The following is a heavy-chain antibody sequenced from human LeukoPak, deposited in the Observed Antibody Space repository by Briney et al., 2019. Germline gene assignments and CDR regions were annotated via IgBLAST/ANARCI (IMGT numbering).Heavy chain of an antibody. V-gene: IGHV1-2*06. CDR2: INPNSGGT. J-gene: IGHJ5*02. CDR1: GYTFTGYY. D-gene: IGHD2-2*01. Sequence: ASVTVSCKASGYTFTGYYMHWVRQAPGQGLEWMGRINPNSGGTNYAQRFQGRVTMTRDTSISTAYMELSRLRSDDTAVYYCAPLCRTSCSLFPWGQGTLVTVSS. CDR3: APLCRTSCSLFP.